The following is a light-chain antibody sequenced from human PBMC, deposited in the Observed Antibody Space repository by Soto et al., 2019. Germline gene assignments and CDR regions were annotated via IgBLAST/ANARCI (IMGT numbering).Light chain of an antibody. J-gene: IGLJ3*02. CDR3: GTWDSSLSAGV. CDR2: DNN. Sequence: QSVLTQPPSVSAAPGQTVTISCSGSSSNIGKNYVSWYQQLPGTAPKLLIYDNNKRPSGIPDRFTGSKSGTSATLGITGRQTGDEADYYCGTWDSSLSAGVFGGGTQLTVL. V-gene: IGLV1-51*01. CDR1: SSNIGKNY.